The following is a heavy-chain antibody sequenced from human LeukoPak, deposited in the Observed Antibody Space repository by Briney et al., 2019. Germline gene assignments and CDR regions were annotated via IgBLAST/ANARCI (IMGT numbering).Heavy chain of an antibody. CDR3: ARVVLGRRWLQTSYYYGMDV. J-gene: IGHJ6*02. V-gene: IGHV1-18*01. CDR2: ISANDGKI. Sequence: ASVKVSCKASGFVFTSYGFTWVRQAPGQGLEWMGWISANDGKIHYSERHQGRVTMTTDTVTSTAYMELRSLRSDDTAVYYCARVVLGRRWLQTSYYYGMDVWGQGTTVTVSS. D-gene: IGHD5-24*01. CDR1: GFVFTSYG.